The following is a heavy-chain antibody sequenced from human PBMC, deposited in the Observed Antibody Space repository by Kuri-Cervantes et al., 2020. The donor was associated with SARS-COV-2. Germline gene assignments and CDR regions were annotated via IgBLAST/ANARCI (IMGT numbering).Heavy chain of an antibody. CDR1: GFTFSSYA. CDR3: AKVVSSSSYYYYYGMDV. J-gene: IGHJ6*02. D-gene: IGHD6-6*01. V-gene: IGHV3-23*01. Sequence: GESLKISCAASGFTFSSYAMSWVRQAPGKGLEWVSAIDGSSGDTYYADSVKGRCTISRDNSKNTLYLQMNSLRAEDTAVYYCAKVVSSSSYYYYYGMDVWGQGTTVTVSS. CDR2: IDGSSGDT.